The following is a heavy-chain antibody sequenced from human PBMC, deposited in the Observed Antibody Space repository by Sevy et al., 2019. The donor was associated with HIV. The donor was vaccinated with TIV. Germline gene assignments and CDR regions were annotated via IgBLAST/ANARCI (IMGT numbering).Heavy chain of an antibody. V-gene: IGHV3-53*01. J-gene: IGHJ4*02. Sequence: GGSLRLSCAVSGFAVSDNCMSWVRQSPGKGLEWVSVIFSGGRTSYADSVKGRFTVSRDGSKNTLYLQMNSLRAEDTAVYYCARGKSGYGYGLNSWGQGTLVTVSS. CDR2: IFSGGRT. CDR1: GFAVSDNC. D-gene: IGHD5-18*01. CDR3: ARGKSGYGYGLNS.